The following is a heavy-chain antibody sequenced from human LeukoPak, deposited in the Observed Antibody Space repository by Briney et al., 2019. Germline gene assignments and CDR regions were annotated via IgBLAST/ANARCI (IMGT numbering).Heavy chain of an antibody. Sequence: SETLSLTCAVYGESFSGYFWNWIRQPPGKGPEWIGEINHSGSTSNHNPSLKSRVTMSVDTSKNQFSLKLSSVTAADTAVYYCARKSGYARDYWGQGNPVTVSS. CDR2: INHSGSTS. CDR1: GESFSGYF. CDR3: ARKSGYARDY. J-gene: IGHJ4*02. D-gene: IGHD5-12*01. V-gene: IGHV4-34*01.